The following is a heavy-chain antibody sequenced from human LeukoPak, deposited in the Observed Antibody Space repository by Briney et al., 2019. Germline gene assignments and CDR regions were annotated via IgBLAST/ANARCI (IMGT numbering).Heavy chain of an antibody. CDR1: GFTSSTYD. CDR2: IGTAGDT. Sequence: GGSLRLSCAASGFTSSTYDIHWVRQARGKGLEWVSSIGTAGDTYYAGSVRGRFTISRENVKNAFYLQMNSLRPGDTAVYYCARGPVVGITGTKGYFDYWGHGTLATVSS. V-gene: IGHV3-13*01. CDR3: ARGPVVGITGTKGYFDY. J-gene: IGHJ4*01. D-gene: IGHD1-7*01.